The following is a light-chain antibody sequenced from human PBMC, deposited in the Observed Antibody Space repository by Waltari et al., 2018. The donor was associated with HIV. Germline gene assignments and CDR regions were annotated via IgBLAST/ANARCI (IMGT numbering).Light chain of an antibody. CDR2: DKN. J-gene: IGLJ2*01. Sequence: QSVLTQPPSLSAAPGQKVSITCSGSSSNIGVNYVSWYQQFPRTAPKLLIYDKNERPSGIPDRFSGSKSGTSATRDITGLRTGDEADYYCVSWDSSLRGVLFGGGTKLTVL. CDR3: VSWDSSLRGVL. CDR1: SSNIGVNY. V-gene: IGLV1-51*01.